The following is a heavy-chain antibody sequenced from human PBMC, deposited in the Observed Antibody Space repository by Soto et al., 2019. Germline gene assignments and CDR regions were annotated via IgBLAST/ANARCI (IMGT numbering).Heavy chain of an antibody. CDR2: IFANGHT. Sequence: PAETLSLTCIVSGGTISGKYLNWVRQPPGKGLEWIGVIFANGHTNYNASLKRSVTMSVDASKNQLSLRLTAMTAAEKAVYYCVASLAESGVYWLDPWGRGTXVTVSS. V-gene: IGHV4-4*07. CDR3: VASLAESGVYWLDP. J-gene: IGHJ5*02. CDR1: GGTISGKY.